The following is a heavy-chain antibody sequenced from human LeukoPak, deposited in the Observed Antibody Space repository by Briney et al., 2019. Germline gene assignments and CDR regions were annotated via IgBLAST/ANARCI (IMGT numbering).Heavy chain of an antibody. D-gene: IGHD2-2*01. V-gene: IGHV3-74*01. CDR1: GFIFSSYW. J-gene: IGHJ4*02. CDR2: INSDGSST. Sequence: GGSLRLSCAASGFIFSSYWMHWVRQAPGKGLVWVSRINSDGSSTSSADSVKGRFTISRDNAKNTLYLQMNSLRAEDTAVYYCARRVVVPAAPYYFDYWGQGTLVTVSS. CDR3: ARRVVVPAAPYYFDY.